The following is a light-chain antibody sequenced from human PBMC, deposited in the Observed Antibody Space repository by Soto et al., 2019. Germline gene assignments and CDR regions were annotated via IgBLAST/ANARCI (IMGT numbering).Light chain of an antibody. Sequence: DIQMTQSPSTLSSSVGDRVTITCRASQSISSWLAWYQQKRGKAPKLLIYKASSLESVVPSRISGSGTGTDFPLTISSLQPDDFATYYCQQYNRLYTFGQGTKLEIK. J-gene: IGKJ2*01. V-gene: IGKV1-5*03. CDR1: QSISSW. CDR3: QQYNRLYT. CDR2: KAS.